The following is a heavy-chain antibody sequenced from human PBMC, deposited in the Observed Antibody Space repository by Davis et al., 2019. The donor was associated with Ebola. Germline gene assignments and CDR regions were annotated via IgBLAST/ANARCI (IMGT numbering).Heavy chain of an antibody. Sequence: MPSETLSLTCAVSGGSISSGGYYWSWIRQHPGKGLEWIGYIYHSGSTYYNPSLKSRVTISVDRSKNQFSLKLSSVTAADTAVYYCARGGPIAVSRAWFDPWGQGALVTVSS. D-gene: IGHD6-19*01. CDR1: GGSISSGGYY. CDR2: IYHSGST. J-gene: IGHJ5*02. V-gene: IGHV4-30-2*01. CDR3: ARGGPIAVSRAWFDP.